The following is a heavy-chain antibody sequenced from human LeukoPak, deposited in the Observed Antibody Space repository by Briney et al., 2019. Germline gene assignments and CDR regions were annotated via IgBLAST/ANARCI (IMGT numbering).Heavy chain of an antibody. V-gene: IGHV1-2*02. CDR2: INPNSGGT. CDR3: ARDFTGSGSYELDY. Sequence: GASVKVSCKASGYTFTGYYMHWVRQAPGRGLEWMGWINPNSGGTNYAQKFQGRVTMTRDTSISTAYMELSRLRSDDTAVYYCARDFTGSGSYELDYWGQGTLVTVSS. J-gene: IGHJ4*02. D-gene: IGHD3-10*01. CDR1: GYTFTGYY.